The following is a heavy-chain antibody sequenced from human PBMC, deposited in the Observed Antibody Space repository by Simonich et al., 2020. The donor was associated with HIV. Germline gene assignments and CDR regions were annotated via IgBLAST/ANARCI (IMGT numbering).Heavy chain of an antibody. CDR1: GGSFRGYY. CDR2: INHRGST. V-gene: IGHV4-34*01. J-gene: IGHJ6*02. CDR3: ARARRELQLISRYLVNGMDV. Sequence: QVQLQQWGAGLLKPSETLSLTCAVYGGSFRGYYWNWIRLSPGKGLEWIGEINHRGSTNNTPSRRSRVTVSVDTSKTQVSLNLSSVTAADTAVYYCARARRELQLISRYLVNGMDVWGQGTTVTVSS. D-gene: IGHD2-2*01.